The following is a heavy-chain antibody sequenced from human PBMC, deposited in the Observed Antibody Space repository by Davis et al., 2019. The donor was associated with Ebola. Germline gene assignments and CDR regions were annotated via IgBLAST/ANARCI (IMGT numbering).Heavy chain of an antibody. CDR1: GFTFSGYS. CDR3: ARDYYDSSGYYFDY. V-gene: IGHV3-48*02. Sequence: GESLKISCAASGFTFSGYSMNWVRQAPGKGLEWVSYISGNSRAIYYADSVKGRFTISRDNAKNSLYLQMNSLRDEDTAVYYCARDYYDSSGYYFDYWDQGTLVTVSS. CDR2: ISGNSRAI. D-gene: IGHD3-22*01. J-gene: IGHJ4*02.